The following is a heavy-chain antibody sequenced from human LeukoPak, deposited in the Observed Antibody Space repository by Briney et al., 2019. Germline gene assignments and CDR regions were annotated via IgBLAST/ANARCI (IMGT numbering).Heavy chain of an antibody. V-gene: IGHV3-9*01. CDR1: GFTFDDYA. J-gene: IGHJ4*02. D-gene: IGHD4-17*01. CDR2: ISWNSGSI. Sequence: PGGSLRLSCAASGFTFDDYAMHWVRQAPGKGLEWVSGISWNSGSIGYADSVKGRFTISRDNAKNSLYLQMNSLRAEDTALYYCAKASGPSKYGDYVAYWGQGTLVTVSS. CDR3: AKASGPSKYGDYVAY.